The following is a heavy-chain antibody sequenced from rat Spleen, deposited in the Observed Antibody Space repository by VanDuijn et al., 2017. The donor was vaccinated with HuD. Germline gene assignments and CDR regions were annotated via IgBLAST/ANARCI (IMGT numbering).Heavy chain of an antibody. CDR3: ARYRDSFGHVVIFDY. Sequence: EVQLQESGPGLVKPSQSLSLTCSVTGYSITSNYWGWIRKFPGNKMEWMGFISYSGSSGYNPSLKSRIAITRDTSNNQFFLQFNSVTTVDTDTYYCARYRDSFGHVVIFDYWGQGVIVTVSS. D-gene: IGHD1-1*01. V-gene: IGHV3-1*01. J-gene: IGHJ2*01. CDR1: GYSITSNY. CDR2: ISYSGSS.